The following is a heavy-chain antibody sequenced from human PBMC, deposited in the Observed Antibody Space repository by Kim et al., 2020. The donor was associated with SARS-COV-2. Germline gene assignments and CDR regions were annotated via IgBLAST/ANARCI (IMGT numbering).Heavy chain of an antibody. J-gene: IGHJ4*02. CDR3: ASIPPSGYSSGWYSHFDY. CDR1: GYTFTGYY. Sequence: ASVKVSCKASGYTFTGYYMHWVRQAPGQGLEWMGWINPNSGGTNYAQKFQGRVTMTRDTSISTAYMELSRLRSDDTAVYYCASIPPSGYSSGWYSHFDYWGQGTLVTVSS. CDR2: INPNSGGT. D-gene: IGHD6-19*01. V-gene: IGHV1-2*02.